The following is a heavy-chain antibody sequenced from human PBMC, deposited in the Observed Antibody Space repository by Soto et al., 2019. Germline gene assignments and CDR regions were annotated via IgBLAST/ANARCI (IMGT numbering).Heavy chain of an antibody. Sequence: EVQLLESGGGLVQPGGSLRLSCAASGFTFSSYAMSWVRQAPGKGLEWVSAISGSGGSTYYADSVKGRFTISRDNSKNTLYLQMNSLRAEDTAVYYCALTRHCSGGSFSFGAFDIWGQGTMVTVSS. J-gene: IGHJ3*02. D-gene: IGHD2-15*01. V-gene: IGHV3-23*01. CDR3: ALTRHCSGGSFSFGAFDI. CDR2: ISGSGGST. CDR1: GFTFSSYA.